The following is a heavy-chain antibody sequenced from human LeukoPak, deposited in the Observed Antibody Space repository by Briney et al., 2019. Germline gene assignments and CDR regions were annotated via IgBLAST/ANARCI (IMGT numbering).Heavy chain of an antibody. V-gene: IGHV3-74*01. CDR1: GFTFSTYT. D-gene: IGHD3-10*01. CDR2: INGDGNTP. CDR3: ARDPHYGAGFYHYYYMDV. J-gene: IGHJ6*03. Sequence: GGSLRLSCAASGFTFSTYTMNWVRQAPGKGLEWVSHINGDGNTPSYADFVKGRFTISRDNAKNTVYLEMSSLRAEDSAVYYCARDPHYGAGFYHYYYMDVWGEGTTVTVSS.